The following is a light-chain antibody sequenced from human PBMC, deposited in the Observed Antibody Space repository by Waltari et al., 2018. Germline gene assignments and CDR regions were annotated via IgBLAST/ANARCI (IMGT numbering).Light chain of an antibody. CDR3: AAWDDSLSGPV. Sequence: QSVLPQPPSASGTPGQRVTISCSGSSSNIGSNYVYWYQQLPGTAPKRLIYRNNQRPAGVPDRFSGSKSGTSASLAISGLRSEDEADYDCAAWDDSLSGPVFGGGTKLTVL. CDR1: SSNIGSNY. V-gene: IGLV1-47*01. CDR2: RNN. J-gene: IGLJ2*01.